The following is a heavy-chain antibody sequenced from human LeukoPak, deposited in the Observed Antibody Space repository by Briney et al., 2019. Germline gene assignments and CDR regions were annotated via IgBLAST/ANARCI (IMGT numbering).Heavy chain of an antibody. Sequence: ASVKVSCKASGYTFTSHGISWVRQAPGQGLEWMGWISAYNGNTNYAQKLQGRVTMTTDTSTSTAYMELRSLRSDDTAVYYCARVFGSSGPFYYYMDVWGKGTTVTVSS. CDR3: ARVFGSSGPFYYYMDV. CDR1: GYTFTSHG. V-gene: IGHV1-18*01. D-gene: IGHD3-22*01. CDR2: ISAYNGNT. J-gene: IGHJ6*03.